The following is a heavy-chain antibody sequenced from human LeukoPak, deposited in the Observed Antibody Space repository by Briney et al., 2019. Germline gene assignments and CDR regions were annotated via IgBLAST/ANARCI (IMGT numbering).Heavy chain of an antibody. CDR1: GGSFSGYY. J-gene: IGHJ5*01. CDR3: ARGGPRGYSYGLRRFDS. D-gene: IGHD5-18*01. Sequence: PSETLSLTCAVYGGSFSGYYWSWIRQPPGKGLEWIGEINHSGSTNYNPSLKSRVTISVDTSKNQFSLKLSSVTAADTAVYYCARGGPRGYSYGLRRFDSWGQGTLVTVSS. V-gene: IGHV4-34*01. CDR2: INHSGST.